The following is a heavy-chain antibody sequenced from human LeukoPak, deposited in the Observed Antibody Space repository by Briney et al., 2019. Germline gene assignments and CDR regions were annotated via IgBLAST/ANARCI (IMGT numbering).Heavy chain of an antibody. Sequence: LGESLKISCKGSGYSFTSYGIGWVRQMPGKGREWMGIIYPGDSETRYNTSFQGHATIPADTPISHGYLQWSSLKASDTPMNYCARTELNTAMFAFDIWGQGKMVTVSS. D-gene: IGHD5-18*01. CDR1: GYSFTSYG. V-gene: IGHV5-51*01. CDR3: ARTELNTAMFAFDI. J-gene: IGHJ3*02. CDR2: IYPGDSET.